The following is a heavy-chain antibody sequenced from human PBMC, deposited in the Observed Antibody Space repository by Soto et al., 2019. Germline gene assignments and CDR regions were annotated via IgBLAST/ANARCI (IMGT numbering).Heavy chain of an antibody. J-gene: IGHJ6*02. V-gene: IGHV1-69*06. CDR1: GGTFNRHG. CDR3: ARGLSDGFITYFDFYVMDV. D-gene: IGHD3-22*01. Sequence: ASVKVSCKASGGTFNRHGISWVRQAPGQGLEWMGGTIPVFGTPKYAQEFQGRVTVSVDKSTSTAYMELGSLRSEDTAVYYCARGLSDGFITYFDFYVMDVWGQGTAVIVSS. CDR2: TIPVFGTP.